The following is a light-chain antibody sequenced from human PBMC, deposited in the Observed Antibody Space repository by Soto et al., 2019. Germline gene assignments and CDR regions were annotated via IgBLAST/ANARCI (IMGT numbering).Light chain of an antibody. J-gene: IGLJ3*02. CDR2: EVS. V-gene: IGLV2-23*02. Sequence: QSALTQPASVSGSPGQSITNSCTGTSSDVGSYNLVSWYQQHPGKAPKLMIYEVSKRPSGVSNRFSGSKSGNTASLTISGLQAEDEADYYCCSYAGSSTPWVFGGGTKVTVL. CDR1: SSDVGSYNL. CDR3: CSYAGSSTPWV.